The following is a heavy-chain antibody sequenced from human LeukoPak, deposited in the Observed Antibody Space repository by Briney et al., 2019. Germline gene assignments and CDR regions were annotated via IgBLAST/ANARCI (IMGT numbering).Heavy chain of an antibody. Sequence: SVKISCKTSGGTFSSYAISWVRHAPGQGLEWRGGIIPIFHTANYAQKFQGRVTITADESTSSAYMELSSLRSEDTAVYYCARGPRPLGYCSGGSCYRDAFDIWGQGTMVTVSS. CDR2: IIPIFHTA. CDR3: ARGPRPLGYCSGGSCYRDAFDI. J-gene: IGHJ3*02. D-gene: IGHD2-15*01. CDR1: GGTFSSYA. V-gene: IGHV1-69*13.